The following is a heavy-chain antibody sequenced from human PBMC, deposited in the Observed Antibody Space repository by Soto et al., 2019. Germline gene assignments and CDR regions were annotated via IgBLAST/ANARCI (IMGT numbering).Heavy chain of an antibody. D-gene: IGHD5-12*01. Sequence: PSETLSLTCSVSGGSVSSGSYYWSWIRQPPGKGLEWIGYIYYSGSTTYNPSLKSRVTISVDTSKNQFSLKLSSVTAADTAVYYCAAGDIVAKFVDYWGQGTLVTVSS. V-gene: IGHV4-61*01. CDR2: IYYSGST. CDR3: AAGDIVAKFVDY. J-gene: IGHJ4*02. CDR1: GGSVSSGSYY.